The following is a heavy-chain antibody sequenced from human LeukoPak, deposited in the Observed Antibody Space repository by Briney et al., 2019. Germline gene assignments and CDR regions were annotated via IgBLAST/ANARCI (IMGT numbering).Heavy chain of an antibody. CDR2: LSGSGGST. CDR3: AKVDLGYYDFWSGYDFDF. D-gene: IGHD3-3*01. V-gene: IGHV3-23*01. Sequence: PGGSLRLSCAASGFTFSSYAMSWVRQAPGKGLEWVSALSGSGGSTYYADSVKGRFTIYRDNSKNTLYLQMNSLRAEDTAVYYCAKVDLGYYDFWSGYDFDFWGQGTLVTVSS. CDR1: GFTFSSYA. J-gene: IGHJ4*02.